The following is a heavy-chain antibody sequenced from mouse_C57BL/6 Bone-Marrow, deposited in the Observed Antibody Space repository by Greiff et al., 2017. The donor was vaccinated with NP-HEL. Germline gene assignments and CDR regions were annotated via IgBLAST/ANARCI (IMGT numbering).Heavy chain of an antibody. J-gene: IGHJ2*01. CDR3: ARSYYYGSSYWDY. D-gene: IGHD1-1*01. CDR1: GYTFTDYY. Sequence: VKLMESGPELVKPGASVKISCKASGYTFTDYYINWVKQRPGQGLEWIGWIFPGSGSTYYNEKFKGKATLTVDKSSSTAYMLLSSLTSEDSAVYFCARSYYYGSSYWDYWGQGTTLTVSS. V-gene: IGHV1-75*01. CDR2: IFPGSGST.